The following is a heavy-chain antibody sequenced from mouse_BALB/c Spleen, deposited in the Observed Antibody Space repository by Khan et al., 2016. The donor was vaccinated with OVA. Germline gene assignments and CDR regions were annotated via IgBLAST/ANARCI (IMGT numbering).Heavy chain of an antibody. J-gene: IGHJ3*01. CDR1: GFNIKDTY. CDR2: IDPANGYT. CDR3: ASPNWFAY. Sequence: IQLVQSGAELVKPGASVKLSCTASGFNIKDTYMHWVKQRPEQGLEWIGRIDPANGYTKYDPKFQGKATITADTSSNTAYLQLSSLTSEDTAVYDCASPNWFAYWGQGTLVTVSA. V-gene: IGHV14-3*02.